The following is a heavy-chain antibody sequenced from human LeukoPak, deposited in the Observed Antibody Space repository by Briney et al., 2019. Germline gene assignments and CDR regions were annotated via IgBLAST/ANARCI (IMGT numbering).Heavy chain of an antibody. D-gene: IGHD3-10*01. CDR2: INHSGST. V-gene: IGHV4-34*01. CDR3: ARGHHYLRAFDI. J-gene: IGHJ3*02. CDR1: GGSFTGYY. Sequence: SETLSLTCAVYGGSFTGYYWSWIRQPPGKGLEWIGEINHSGSTNYNPSLKSRVTISVDTSKNQFSLKLSSVTAADTAVYYCARGHHYLRAFDIWGQGTMVTVSS.